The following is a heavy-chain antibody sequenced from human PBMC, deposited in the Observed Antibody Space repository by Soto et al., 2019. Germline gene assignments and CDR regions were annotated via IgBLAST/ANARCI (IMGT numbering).Heavy chain of an antibody. CDR3: ARRGRTISGVTPSWFDP. D-gene: IGHD3-3*01. CDR1: GGSISSGGYY. J-gene: IGHJ5*02. Sequence: PSETRSLTCTVSGGSISSGGYYWSWIRQHPGKGLEWIGYIYYSGSTYYNPSLKSRVTISVDTSKNQFSLKLSSVTAADTAVYYCARRGRTISGVTPSWFDPWGQGTLVTVSS. CDR2: IYYSGST. V-gene: IGHV4-31*03.